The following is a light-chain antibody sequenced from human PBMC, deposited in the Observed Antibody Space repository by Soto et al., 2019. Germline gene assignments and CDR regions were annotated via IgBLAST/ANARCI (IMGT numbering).Light chain of an antibody. CDR2: WAS. J-gene: IGKJ1*01. CDR1: QSVLYSSNKKNY. Sequence: DIVMTQSPDSLAVSLGERATINCKSSQSVLYSSNKKNYLDWYQQKTGQSPKVLIYWASTRESGVPDRFSGSGSGTDFTLTISSLQAEDAAVYYCQQSYSTPRTFGQGTKVEIK. CDR3: QQSYSTPRT. V-gene: IGKV4-1*01.